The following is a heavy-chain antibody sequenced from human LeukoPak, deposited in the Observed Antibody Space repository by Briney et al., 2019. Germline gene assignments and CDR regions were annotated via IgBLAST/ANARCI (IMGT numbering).Heavy chain of an antibody. CDR2: IYTSGST. V-gene: IGHV4-61*10. CDR3: ARVPLSTMGFDY. J-gene: IGHJ4*02. Sequence: SETLSLTCTVSGGSVSTIDYYWGWIRQPAGKGLEWIGRIYTSGSTNYNPSLKSRVTISVDTSKNQFSLKLSSVTAADTAVYYCARVPLSTMGFDYWGQGTLVTVSS. D-gene: IGHD2-2*01. CDR1: GGSVSTIDYY.